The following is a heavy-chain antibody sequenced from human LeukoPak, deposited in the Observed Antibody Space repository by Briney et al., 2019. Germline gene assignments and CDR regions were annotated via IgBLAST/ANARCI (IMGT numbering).Heavy chain of an antibody. CDR1: GFTFSSYA. CDR3: ARPWGGGIGGGQLDI. CDR2: ISYDGGKE. D-gene: IGHD1-26*01. Sequence: GGSLRLSCTASGFTFSSYAMSWVRQAPGKGLEWVALISYDGGKEYYADSVKGRFTISRDNPKNTAYLQVNSLRLEDTAVYYCARPWGGGIGGGQLDIWGQGT. J-gene: IGHJ3*02. V-gene: IGHV3-30-3*01.